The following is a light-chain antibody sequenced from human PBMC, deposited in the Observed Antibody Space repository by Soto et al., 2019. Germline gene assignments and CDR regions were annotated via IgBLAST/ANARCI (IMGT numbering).Light chain of an antibody. CDR2: GAS. CDR3: QQYGSSRT. Sequence: EIVMTQSPATLSVSPGERATLSCRASQSVSDNYLAWYQQRPGQAPRLLLYGASSRATGISDRFSGSGSGTDFTLTINRLEPEDVAVYYCQQYGSSRTFGRGTKVDIK. V-gene: IGKV3-20*01. J-gene: IGKJ1*01. CDR1: QSVSDNY.